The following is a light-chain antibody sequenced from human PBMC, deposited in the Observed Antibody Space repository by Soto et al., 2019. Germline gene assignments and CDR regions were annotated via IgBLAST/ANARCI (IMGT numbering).Light chain of an antibody. CDR1: QSVSSW. J-gene: IGKJ3*01. CDR3: QQYNIHPFT. V-gene: IGKV1-5*03. Sequence: DIQMTQSPSTLSASVGDRVTITCRASQSVSSWLAWYQQKPGKAPKVLIYKASSLESGVPSRFSGSGSGTEFTLTISSLQPDDIATYYCQQYNIHPFTFGPGTKVDIK. CDR2: KAS.